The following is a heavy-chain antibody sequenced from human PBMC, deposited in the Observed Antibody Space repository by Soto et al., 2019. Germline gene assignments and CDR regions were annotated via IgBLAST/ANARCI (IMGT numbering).Heavy chain of an antibody. V-gene: IGHV1-69*02. CDR3: ARVTWCGGDCYSTPVDP. Sequence: SVKVSCKASGGTFSSYTISWVRQAPGQGLEWMGRIIPILGIANYAQKFQGRDTITADKSASTAYMELSSLRSEDAAVYYCARVTWCGGDCYSTPVDPWGQGTLVTVSS. J-gene: IGHJ5*02. CDR2: IIPILGIA. D-gene: IGHD2-21*01. CDR1: GGTFSSYT.